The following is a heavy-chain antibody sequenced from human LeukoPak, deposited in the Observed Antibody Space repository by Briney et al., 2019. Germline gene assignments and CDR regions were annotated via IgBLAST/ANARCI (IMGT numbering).Heavy chain of an antibody. CDR2: IKQDGSEK. CDR3: ANDSLLRVVSPDAAA. J-gene: IGHJ5*02. D-gene: IGHD2-21*01. Sequence: GGSLRLSCAASGFTFTTYWMSWVRQAPGKGLEWVANIKQDGSEKYYVDSVKGRFAISRDNAKNSLFLQMNALSVEDTAVYYCANDSLLRVVSPDAAAWGQGTLVTVSS. CDR1: GFTFTTYW. V-gene: IGHV3-7*01.